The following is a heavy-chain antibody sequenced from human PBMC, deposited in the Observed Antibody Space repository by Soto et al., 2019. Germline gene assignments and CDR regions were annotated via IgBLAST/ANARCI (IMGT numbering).Heavy chain of an antibody. D-gene: IGHD6-13*01. V-gene: IGHV1-3*01. CDR3: ARGPRAAHNWFDP. Sequence: ASVKVSCKASGGTFSSYTISWVRQAPGQGLEWMGWINAGNGNTKYSQKFQGRVTITRDTSASTAYMELSSLRSEDTAVYYCARGPRAAHNWFDPWGQGTLVTVSS. J-gene: IGHJ5*02. CDR2: INAGNGNT. CDR1: GGTFSSYT.